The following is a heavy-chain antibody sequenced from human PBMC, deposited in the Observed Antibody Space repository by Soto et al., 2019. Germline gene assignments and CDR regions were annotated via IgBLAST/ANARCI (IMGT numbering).Heavy chain of an antibody. CDR2: INPNRGST. D-gene: IGHD1-26*01. J-gene: IGHJ3*02. Sequence: ASVKVSCKASGYTFTGYYMHWVRQAPGQGLEWMGWINPNRGSTHYPQKIQACVTITSDPPISTADMEPSRLRSDDTAVYDCASWGPIVGTPGPHGAFDIWGQGTMVTVSS. CDR1: GYTFTGYY. V-gene: IGHV1-2*04. CDR3: ASWGPIVGTPGPHGAFDI.